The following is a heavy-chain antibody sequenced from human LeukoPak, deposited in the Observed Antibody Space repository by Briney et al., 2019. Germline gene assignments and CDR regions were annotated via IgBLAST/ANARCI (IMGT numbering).Heavy chain of an antibody. D-gene: IGHD1-7*01. Sequence: GGSLRLSCAASGFTFSSYAMHWVRQAPGKGLEYVSAISSNGGSTYYANSVKGRFTISRDNAKKSLYLQMNSLRAEDTAVYYCARMNYVSTGWGAPFDYWGQGTLVTVSS. CDR3: ARMNYVSTGWGAPFDY. J-gene: IGHJ4*02. V-gene: IGHV3-64*01. CDR1: GFTFSSYA. CDR2: ISSNGGST.